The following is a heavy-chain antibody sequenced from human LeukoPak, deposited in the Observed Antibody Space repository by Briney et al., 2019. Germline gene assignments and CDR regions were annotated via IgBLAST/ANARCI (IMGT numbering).Heavy chain of an antibody. CDR2: IIPIFGTA. J-gene: IGHJ3*02. CDR3: ARGPRRGWGSSFLDAFDI. Sequence: ASVKVSCKASGGTFSSYAISWVRQAPGQGLEWMGRIIPIFGTANYAQKFQGRVTITTDESTSTAHMELSSLRSEDTAVYYCARGPRRGWGSSFLDAFDIWGQGTMVTVSS. V-gene: IGHV1-69*05. D-gene: IGHD2/OR15-2a*01. CDR1: GGTFSSYA.